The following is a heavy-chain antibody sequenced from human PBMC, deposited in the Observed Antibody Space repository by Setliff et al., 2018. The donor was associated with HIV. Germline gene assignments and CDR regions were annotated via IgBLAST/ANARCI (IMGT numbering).Heavy chain of an antibody. Sequence: ASVKVSCKASGYIFTSYGISWVRQAPGQGLEWMGWISAYNGNTNYAQKFQGRVSMTIDTSTSTAYMGLRSLRPDDTAVYFCTRVGYSYALSYYYYYMDVWGKGTTVTVSS. V-gene: IGHV1-18*01. CDR3: TRVGYSYALSYYYYYMDV. CDR2: ISAYNGNT. D-gene: IGHD5-18*01. J-gene: IGHJ6*03. CDR1: GYIFTSYG.